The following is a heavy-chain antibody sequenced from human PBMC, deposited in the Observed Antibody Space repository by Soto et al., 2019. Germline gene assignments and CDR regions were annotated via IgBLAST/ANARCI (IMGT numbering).Heavy chain of an antibody. Sequence: QVQLVQSGAEVKKPGSSVKDSCKTSGGTFSRFSITWVRQAPGHGLEWMGTIIPVFGTANYAQKFQGRVIINADESATSANFELSGLRFDDTAVYYCARVPLLVTAAESGGSPSWGQGTLVTVSS. CDR3: ARVPLLVTAAESGGSPS. CDR2: IIPVFGTA. D-gene: IGHD2-21*02. J-gene: IGHJ4*02. V-gene: IGHV1-69*18. CDR1: GGTFSRFS.